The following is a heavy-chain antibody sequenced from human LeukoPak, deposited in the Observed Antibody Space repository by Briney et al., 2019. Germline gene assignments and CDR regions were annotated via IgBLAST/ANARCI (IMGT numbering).Heavy chain of an antibody. CDR1: GGAISSGDYY. D-gene: IGHD3-3*01. Sequence: PSETLSLTCTVSGGAISSGDYYWSWIRQPPGQGLEWIGYIYYSGSTYYNPSLKSRVTISVDTSKNQFSLKLSSVTAADTAVYYCARADTIFGVVKNRWFDPWGQGTLVTVSS. J-gene: IGHJ5*02. CDR3: ARADTIFGVVKNRWFDP. V-gene: IGHV4-30-4*01. CDR2: IYYSGST.